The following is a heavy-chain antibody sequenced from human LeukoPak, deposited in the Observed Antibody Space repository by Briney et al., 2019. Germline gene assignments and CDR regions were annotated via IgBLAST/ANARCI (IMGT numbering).Heavy chain of an antibody. CDR1: RFTLSNYW. V-gene: IGHV3-7*01. CDR3: ARGDYVIDY. D-gene: IGHD4-17*01. Sequence: GGSLRLSCAASRFTLSNYWMSWVRQAPGKGLEWVANIKQDGSEKYYVDSVKGRFTISRDNAKNSLYLQMNSLRAEDTAVYYCARGDYVIDYWSQGTLVTVSS. J-gene: IGHJ4*02. CDR2: IKQDGSEK.